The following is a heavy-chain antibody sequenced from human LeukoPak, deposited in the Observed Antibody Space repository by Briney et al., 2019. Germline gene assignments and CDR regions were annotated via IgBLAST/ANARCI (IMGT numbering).Heavy chain of an antibody. CDR1: GGSISSGGYY. CDR2: IYYSGST. D-gene: IGHD2/OR15-2a*01. Sequence: SETLSLTCTVSGGSISSGGYYWRWIRQHPGKGLEWIGYIYYSGSTYYNPSLKSRVTISVDTSKNQFSLKLSSVTAADTAVYYCARVLRATRAIDYWGQGTLVTVSS. V-gene: IGHV4-31*03. CDR3: ARVLRATRAIDY. J-gene: IGHJ4*02.